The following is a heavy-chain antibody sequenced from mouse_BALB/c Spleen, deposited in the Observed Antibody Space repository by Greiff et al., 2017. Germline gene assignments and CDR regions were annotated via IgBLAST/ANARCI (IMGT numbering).Heavy chain of an antibody. V-gene: IGHV2-9*02. J-gene: IGHJ2*01. CDR2: IWAGGST. Sequence: VKLVESGPGLVAPSQSLSITCTVSGFSLTSYGVHWVRQPPGKGLEWLGVIWAGGSTNYNSALMSRLSISKDNSKSQVFLKMNSLQTDDTAMYYCARGGGYGNYVGYWGQGTTLTVSS. CDR3: ARGGGYGNYVGY. CDR1: GFSLTSYG. D-gene: IGHD2-1*01.